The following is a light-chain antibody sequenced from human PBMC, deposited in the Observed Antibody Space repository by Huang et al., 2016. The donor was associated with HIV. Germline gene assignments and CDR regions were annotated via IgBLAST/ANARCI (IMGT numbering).Light chain of an antibody. Sequence: EIVLTQSPGTLSLSPGERATLYCRASQSVTSSYLAWYQQKPGQAPRLLIYGASTRASGIPDRISGSGSGTDFTLTISRLEPEDFGIYYCHQYGTSPPDTFGQGTILEIK. J-gene: IGKJ2*01. CDR2: GAS. CDR1: QSVTSSY. V-gene: IGKV3-20*01. CDR3: HQYGTSPPDT.